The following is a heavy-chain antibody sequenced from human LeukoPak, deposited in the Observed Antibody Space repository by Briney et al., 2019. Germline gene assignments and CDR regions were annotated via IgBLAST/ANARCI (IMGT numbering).Heavy chain of an antibody. CDR1: GVSISSYY. Sequence: SETLSLTCAVSGVSISSYYWSWIRQPAGKGLEWIGRISTGGTTNYNPSLTSRITMSVDTSKNQFSLNLTSVTAADTAVYYCARELSPSRAHDYWGQGTLVTVSS. CDR3: ARELSPSRAHDY. D-gene: IGHD5-24*01. J-gene: IGHJ4*02. V-gene: IGHV4-4*07. CDR2: ISTGGTT.